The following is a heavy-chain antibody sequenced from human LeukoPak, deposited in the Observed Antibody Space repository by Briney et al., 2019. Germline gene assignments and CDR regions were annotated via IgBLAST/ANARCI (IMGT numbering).Heavy chain of an antibody. D-gene: IGHD6-19*01. J-gene: IGHJ3*02. Sequence: GGSLTLSCSASGFTFSSYAMHWVRQAPGKGLEYVSAISSNGGSTYYADSVKGRFTISRDNSKNTLYLQMRGLRAEDTAVYCCVVGWAVAGQQVFDIWGQGTMVTVSS. CDR1: GFTFSSYA. CDR3: VVGWAVAGQQVFDI. V-gene: IGHV3-64D*06. CDR2: ISSNGGST.